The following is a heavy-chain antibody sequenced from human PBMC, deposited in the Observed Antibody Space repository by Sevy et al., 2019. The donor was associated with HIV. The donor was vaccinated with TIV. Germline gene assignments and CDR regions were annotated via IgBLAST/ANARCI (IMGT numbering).Heavy chain of an antibody. J-gene: IGHJ4*02. CDR1: GFTFSNYW. D-gene: IGHD5-12*01. V-gene: IGHV3-74*01. Sequence: GGSLRLSCAASGFTFSNYWMHWVRQAPGKGLVWVSRINPGGTSTDYADSVKGRFTISRDNAKNSLYLQMNSLTAEDTAVYYCSRAITVGGRGVGYWGQGTLVTVSS. CDR2: INPGGTST. CDR3: SRAITVGGRGVGY.